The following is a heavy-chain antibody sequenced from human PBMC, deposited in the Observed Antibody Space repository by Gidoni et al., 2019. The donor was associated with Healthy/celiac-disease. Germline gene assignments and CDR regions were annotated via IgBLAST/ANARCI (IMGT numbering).Heavy chain of an antibody. Sequence: QVQLVQSGAEVKKPGASVTVSCKASGCTFPGYYMHWVRQAPGQGLEWMGWINPNSGGTNYAQKFQGWVTMTRDTSISTAYMELSRLRSDDTAVYYCARERREVWGSPYFDYWGQGTLVTVSS. D-gene: IGHD7-27*01. J-gene: IGHJ4*02. CDR2: INPNSGGT. V-gene: IGHV1-2*04. CDR3: ARERREVWGSPYFDY. CDR1: GCTFPGYY.